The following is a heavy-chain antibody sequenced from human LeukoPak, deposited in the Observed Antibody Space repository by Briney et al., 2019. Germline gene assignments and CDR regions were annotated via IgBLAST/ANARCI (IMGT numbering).Heavy chain of an antibody. CDR2: IYYSGST. J-gene: IGHJ4*02. CDR1: GGSISSGGYY. V-gene: IGHV4-31*03. Sequence: SETLSLTCTVSGGSISSGGYYWSWIRQHPGKGLEWIGYIYYSGSTYYNPSLKSRVTISVDTSKNQFSLKLSSVTAADTAVYYCARLNAAGLSFDYWGQGTLVTVSS. CDR3: ARLNAAGLSFDY. D-gene: IGHD2/OR15-2a*01.